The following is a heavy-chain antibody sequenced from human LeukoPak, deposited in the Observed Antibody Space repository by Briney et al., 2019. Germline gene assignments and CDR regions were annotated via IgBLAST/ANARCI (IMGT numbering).Heavy chain of an antibody. V-gene: IGHV1-46*01. CDR2: INPSGGST. D-gene: IGHD2-2*01. CDR3: ARDQIPLQLYCSSTSCYGGGFDY. CDR1: GYTFTSYY. Sequence: GASVKVSCKASGYTFTSYYMHWVRQAPGQGLEWMGIINPSGGSTSYAQKFQGRVTMTRDTSTSTVYMELSSLRSEDTAVYYCARDQIPLQLYCSSTSCYGGGFDYWGQGTLVTVSS. J-gene: IGHJ4*02.